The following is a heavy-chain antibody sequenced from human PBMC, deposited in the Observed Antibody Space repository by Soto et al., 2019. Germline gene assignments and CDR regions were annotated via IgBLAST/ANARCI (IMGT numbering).Heavy chain of an antibody. CDR3: AREPATAKPEGVDF. CDR1: GYTFSDYY. CDR2: INPNSGGT. J-gene: IGHJ4*02. D-gene: IGHD1-1*01. V-gene: IGHV1-2*02. Sequence: ASVKVSCKAPGYTFSDYYTHWVRQAPGQGLEWMGWINPNSGGTKYAPKFQGGVTMTRDTSITTAYMELSRLRSGDTAVYYCAREPATAKPEGVDFWGQGTLVTVSS.